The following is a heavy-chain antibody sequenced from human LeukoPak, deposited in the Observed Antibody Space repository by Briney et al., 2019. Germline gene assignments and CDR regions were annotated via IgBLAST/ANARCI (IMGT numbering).Heavy chain of an antibody. CDR2: MNPNSGNT. J-gene: IGHJ4*02. CDR1: GYTFTSYD. CDR3: ARDGSTETTLFDY. V-gene: IGHV1-8*01. Sequence: AASVKVSCKASGYTFTSYDINWVRQATGQGLEWMGWMNPNSGNTGYAQKFQGRVTMTRNTSISTAYMELSSLRSDDTAVYYCARDGSTETTLFDYWGQGTLVTVSS. D-gene: IGHD4-17*01.